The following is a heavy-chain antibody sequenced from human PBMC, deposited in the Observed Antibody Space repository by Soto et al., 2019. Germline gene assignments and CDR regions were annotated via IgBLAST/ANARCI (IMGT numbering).Heavy chain of an antibody. CDR3: ARSHPGWYYFDY. V-gene: IGHV4-59*01. CDR1: GGSISSYY. D-gene: IGHD2-8*01. CDR2: IYYSGST. J-gene: IGHJ4*02. Sequence: SETLSLTCTVSGGSISSYYWSWIRQPPGKGLEWIGYIYYSGSTNYNPSLKSRVTISVDTSKNQFSLKLSSVTAADTAVYYCARSHPGWYYFDYWGQGTLVTVSS.